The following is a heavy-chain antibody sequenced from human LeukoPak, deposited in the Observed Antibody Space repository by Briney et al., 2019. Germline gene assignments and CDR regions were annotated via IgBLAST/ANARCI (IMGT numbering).Heavy chain of an antibody. D-gene: IGHD7-27*01. Sequence: SETLSLTCTVSGGSINSGDYSWSWIRQPPGKGLEWIGYIYYSGSTYYNPSLKSRVTISVDTSKNQFSLKLSSVTAADTAVYYCARGVLGIRDVFDIWGQGTMVTVSS. CDR2: IYYSGST. CDR3: ARGVLGIRDVFDI. J-gene: IGHJ3*02. CDR1: GGSINSGDYS. V-gene: IGHV4-30-4*08.